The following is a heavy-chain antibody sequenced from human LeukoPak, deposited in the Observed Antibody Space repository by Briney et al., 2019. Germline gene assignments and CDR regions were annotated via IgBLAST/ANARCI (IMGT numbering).Heavy chain of an antibody. J-gene: IGHJ4*02. V-gene: IGHV4-39*01. CDR2: IYYSGST. CDR1: GGSISSYY. Sequence: SETLSLTCTVSGGSISSYYWGWIRQPPGKGLEWIGSIYYSGSTYYNPSLKSRVTISVDTSKNQFSLKLSSVTAADTAVYYCASGTGYSYGYYFDYWGQGTLVTVSS. CDR3: ASGTGYSYGYYFDY. D-gene: IGHD5-18*01.